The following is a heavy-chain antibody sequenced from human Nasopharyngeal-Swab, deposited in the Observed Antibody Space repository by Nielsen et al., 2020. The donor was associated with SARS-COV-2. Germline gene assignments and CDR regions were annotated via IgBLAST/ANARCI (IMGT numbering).Heavy chain of an antibody. CDR3: VRGPYYYGSVFNWFDP. J-gene: IGHJ5*02. CDR1: GFTFSSYA. D-gene: IGHD3-10*01. V-gene: IGHV3-23*01. Sequence: GESLKISCAASGFTFSSYAMSWVRQAPGKGLEWVSAISGSGGSTYYADSVKGRFTITRDNSKNTLYLQVNSLRAEDMTVYYWVRGPYYYGSVFNWFDPWGQGTLVTVSS. CDR2: ISGSGGST.